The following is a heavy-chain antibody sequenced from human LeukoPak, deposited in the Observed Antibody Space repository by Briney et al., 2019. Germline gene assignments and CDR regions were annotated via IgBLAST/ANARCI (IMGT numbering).Heavy chain of an antibody. Sequence: GASVKVSCKASGGTFSSYAMSWVRQAPGQGLEWMGGIIPIFGTANYAQKFQGRVTITADKSASTAYMELSSLRSEDTAVYYCARVRYCSSTSCRNFYYYYGMDVWGKGTTVTVSS. CDR2: IIPIFGTA. V-gene: IGHV1-69*06. D-gene: IGHD2-2*01. CDR3: ARVRYCSSTSCRNFYYYYGMDV. CDR1: GGTFSSYA. J-gene: IGHJ6*04.